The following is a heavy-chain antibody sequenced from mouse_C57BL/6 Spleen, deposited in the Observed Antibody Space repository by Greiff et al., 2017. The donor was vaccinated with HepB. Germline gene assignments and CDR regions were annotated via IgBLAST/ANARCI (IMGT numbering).Heavy chain of an antibody. CDR2: IDPETGGT. V-gene: IGHV1-15*01. D-gene: IGHD4-1*01. CDR1: GYTFTDYE. Sequence: VKLVESGAELVRPGASVTLSCKASGYTFTDYEMHWVKQTPVHGLEWIGAIDPETGGTAYNQKFKGKAILTADKSSSTAYMELRSLTSEDSAVYYCTKANWDSFAYWGQGTLVTVSA. CDR3: TKANWDSFAY. J-gene: IGHJ3*01.